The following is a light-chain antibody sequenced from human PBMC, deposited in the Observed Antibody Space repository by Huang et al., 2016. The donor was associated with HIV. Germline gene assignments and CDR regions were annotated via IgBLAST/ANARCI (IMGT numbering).Light chain of an antibody. CDR3: QQANSFPQT. Sequence: DIQMTQSPSSISASVGDRVTITCRASQDISTWLAWYQHKPGKAPKLLIYTASSLQSGVPSRFSGSGSGTDFTLTITSLQPEDSAIYFCQQANSFPQTFGGGTKVEIK. CDR1: QDISTW. V-gene: IGKV1-12*01. CDR2: TAS. J-gene: IGKJ4*01.